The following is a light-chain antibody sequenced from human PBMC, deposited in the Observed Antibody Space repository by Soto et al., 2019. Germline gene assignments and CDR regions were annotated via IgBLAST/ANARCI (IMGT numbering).Light chain of an antibody. CDR3: QQYYSTPRV. CDR2: WAS. Sequence: DIVMTQSPDSLAVSLGERATINCKSSQSVLYSSNNKNYLAWYQQKPGQPPKLLIYWASTRESGVPDRFSGSGSWTDFTLTISSLQAEDVAVYYCQQYYSTPRVFGPGTKVDIK. CDR1: QSVLYSSNNKNY. V-gene: IGKV4-1*01. J-gene: IGKJ3*01.